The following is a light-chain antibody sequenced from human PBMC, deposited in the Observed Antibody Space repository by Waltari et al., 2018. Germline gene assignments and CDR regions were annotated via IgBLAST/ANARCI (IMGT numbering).Light chain of an antibody. CDR2: GNS. CDR1: DIGYKS. V-gene: IGLV3-21*02. Sequence: SYVLTQPPSVSVAPGQTARITCEGTDIGYKSVPWYHQRPGQAPVLVLHGNSDRPSGIPERISGSNSVNMATLSISRVEAGDEADYYCQVWDSRSDHVVFGGGTKLTVL. CDR3: QVWDSRSDHVV. J-gene: IGLJ2*01.